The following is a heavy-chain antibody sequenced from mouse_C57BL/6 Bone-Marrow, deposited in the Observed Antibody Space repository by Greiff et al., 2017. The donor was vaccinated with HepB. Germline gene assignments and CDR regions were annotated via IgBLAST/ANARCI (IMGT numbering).Heavy chain of an antibody. V-gene: IGHV5-15*01. J-gene: IGHJ4*01. D-gene: IGHD1-1*01. CDR3: ARRVTTVVGDYAMDY. Sequence: EVKVVEPGGGLVQPGGSLKLSCAASGFTFSDYGMAWVRQAPRKGPEWVAFISNLAYSIYYADTVTGRFTISRENAKNTLYLEMSSLRSEDTAMYYCARRVTTVVGDYAMDYWGQGTSVTVSS. CDR1: GFTFSDYG. CDR2: ISNLAYSI.